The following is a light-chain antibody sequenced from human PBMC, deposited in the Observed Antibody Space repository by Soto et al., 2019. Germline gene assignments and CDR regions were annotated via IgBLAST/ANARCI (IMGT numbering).Light chain of an antibody. CDR2: LAS. CDR1: QAVNTR. J-gene: IGKJ4*01. Sequence: EIVLTQSPATLSSFPGDRVTLSCRASQAVNTRLAWYQHKPGQAPRLLIYLASNRAAGVPARFSGSGSGTDFTLTISSLEPEDFAVYYCQQRSNWFLTFGGGTKVDIK. CDR3: QQRSNWFLT. V-gene: IGKV3D-11*01.